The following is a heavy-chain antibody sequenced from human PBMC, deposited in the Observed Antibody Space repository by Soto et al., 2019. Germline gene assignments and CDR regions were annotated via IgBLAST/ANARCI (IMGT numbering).Heavy chain of an antibody. CDR3: ARNSPPTMMNY. CDR2: ISYDGNNK. V-gene: IGHV3-30-3*01. Sequence: QVQLVESGGGVVQPGRSLRLSCAASGFTFSTYAMHWVRQAPGKGLEWVAVISYDGNNKHYADSVKGRFTISRDNSKNTLYLQMNSLRPEDTAVYYYARNSPPTMMNYWGQGTLVTVSS. CDR1: GFTFSTYA. D-gene: IGHD5-12*01. J-gene: IGHJ4*02.